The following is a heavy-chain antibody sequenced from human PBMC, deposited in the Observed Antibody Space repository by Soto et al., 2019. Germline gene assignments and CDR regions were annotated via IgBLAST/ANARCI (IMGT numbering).Heavy chain of an antibody. CDR1: GGSISSYY. Sequence: SETLSLTCTVSGGSISSYYWSWIRQPPGKGLEWIGYIHYTGGTYYNPSLKSRFTISLDTSKNQFSLKLNSVTAADTAMYYCATCGGDCFFDSWGQGTPVTVSS. D-gene: IGHD2-21*02. V-gene: IGHV4-59*06. J-gene: IGHJ4*02. CDR2: IHYTGGT. CDR3: ATCGGDCFFDS.